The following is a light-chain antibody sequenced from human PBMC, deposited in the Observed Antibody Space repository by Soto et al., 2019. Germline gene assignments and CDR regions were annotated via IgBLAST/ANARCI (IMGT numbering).Light chain of an antibody. V-gene: IGLV2-14*01. CDR3: SSYTSSSTYV. Sequence: QSVLTQPASVSGSPGQSITISCTGTSSDVGDYNYVSWYQQHPGKAPKLMIFDVSNRPSGFSNRFSGSNSGNTASLTISGLQAEDEAEYYCSSYTSSSTYVFGTGTKVTVL. CDR1: SSDVGDYNY. CDR2: DVS. J-gene: IGLJ1*01.